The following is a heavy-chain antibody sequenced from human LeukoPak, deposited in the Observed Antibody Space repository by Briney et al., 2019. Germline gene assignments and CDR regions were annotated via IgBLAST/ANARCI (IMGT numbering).Heavy chain of an antibody. J-gene: IGHJ4*02. Sequence: GGSLRLSCAASGFTVSSNYMSWVRQAPGKGLEWVSVIYSGGSTYYADSVKGRFTISRDNSKNTLYLQMNSLRAENTAVYYCARDWPGYSYAFDYWGQGTLVTVSS. V-gene: IGHV3-53*01. CDR2: IYSGGST. D-gene: IGHD5-18*01. CDR3: ARDWPGYSYAFDY. CDR1: GFTVSSNY.